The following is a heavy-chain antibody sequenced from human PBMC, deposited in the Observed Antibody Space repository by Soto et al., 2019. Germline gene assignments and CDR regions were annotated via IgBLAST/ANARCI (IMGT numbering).Heavy chain of an antibody. CDR2: IIPIFGTA. CDR3: ARGRAELVPAARAFYYGMDV. V-gene: IGHV1-69*13. J-gene: IGHJ6*02. CDR1: GGTFSSYA. Sequence: SVKVSCKASGGTFSSYAISWVRQAPGQGLEWMGGIIPIFGTANYAQKFQGRVTITADESTSTAYMELSSLRSEDTAVYYCARGRAELVPAARAFYYGMDVWGQGTTVTVS. D-gene: IGHD2-2*01.